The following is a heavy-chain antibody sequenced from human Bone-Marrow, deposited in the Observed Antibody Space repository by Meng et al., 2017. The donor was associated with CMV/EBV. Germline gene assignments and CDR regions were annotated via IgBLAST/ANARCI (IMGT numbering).Heavy chain of an antibody. J-gene: IGHJ4*02. Sequence: CAASGFAFVSYSMNWVRQTPGKGLEWVSSFSGSDAGTYYADSVKGRFIISRDISQNTVYLQMNNLRAEDTAIYYCTKVSLGGGWYFAYWGQGTLVTVSS. CDR3: TKVSLGGGWYFAY. CDR2: FSGSDAGT. CDR1: GFAFVSYS. V-gene: IGHV3-23*01. D-gene: IGHD6-19*01.